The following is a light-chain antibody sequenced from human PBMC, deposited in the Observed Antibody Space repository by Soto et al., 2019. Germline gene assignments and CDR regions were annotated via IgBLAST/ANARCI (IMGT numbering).Light chain of an antibody. Sequence: QSALTQPASVSGSPGQSITISCTGTSGDIGSYNRVSWYQQHPGKAPKLIIYEVTDRPSGVSNRFSGSKSGNTASLTISGLQAEDEAEYYCRSYTNINTRACVFGTGTKLTV. CDR2: EVT. J-gene: IGLJ1*01. CDR3: RSYTNINTRACV. V-gene: IGLV2-14*01. CDR1: SGDIGSYNR.